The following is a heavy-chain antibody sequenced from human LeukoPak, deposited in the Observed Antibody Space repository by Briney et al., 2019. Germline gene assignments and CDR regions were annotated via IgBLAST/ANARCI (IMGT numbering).Heavy chain of an antibody. J-gene: IGHJ4*02. CDR2: ISYDGSNK. CDR3: ARVRYQLLDY. V-gene: IGHV3-30*03. Sequence: PGRSLRLSCAASGFTFSSYGMHWVRQAPGKGLEWVAVISYDGSNKYYADSVKGRFTISRDNSKNTLYLQMNSLRAEDTAVYYCARVRYQLLDYWGQGTLVTVSS. CDR1: GFTFSSYG. D-gene: IGHD2-2*01.